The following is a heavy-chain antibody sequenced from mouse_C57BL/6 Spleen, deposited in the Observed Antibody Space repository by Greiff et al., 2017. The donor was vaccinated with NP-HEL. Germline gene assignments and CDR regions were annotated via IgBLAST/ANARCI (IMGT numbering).Heavy chain of an antibody. D-gene: IGHD3-2*02. CDR2: IRNKANGYTT. CDR1: GFTFTDYY. V-gene: IGHV7-3*01. CDR3: ARYMLSQGYAMDY. J-gene: IGHJ4*01. Sequence: EVHLVESGGGLVQPGGSLSLSCAASGFTFTDYYMSWVRQPPGKALEWLGFIRNKANGYTTEYSASVKGRFTISRDNSQSILYLQMNALRAEDSATYYCARYMLSQGYAMDYWGQGTSVTVSS.